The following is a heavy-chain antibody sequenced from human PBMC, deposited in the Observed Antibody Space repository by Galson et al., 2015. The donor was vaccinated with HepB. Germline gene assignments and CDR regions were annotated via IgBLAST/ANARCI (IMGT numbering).Heavy chain of an antibody. Sequence: SVKVSCKVSGYTLTELSMHWVRQAPGKGLEWMRGFDPEDGETIYAQKFQGRVTMTEDTSTDTAYMELSSLRSEDTAVYYCATDWDGSDTFDYWGQGTLVTVSS. D-gene: IGHD1-26*01. CDR1: GYTLTELS. CDR2: FDPEDGET. CDR3: ATDWDGSDTFDY. J-gene: IGHJ4*02. V-gene: IGHV1-24*01.